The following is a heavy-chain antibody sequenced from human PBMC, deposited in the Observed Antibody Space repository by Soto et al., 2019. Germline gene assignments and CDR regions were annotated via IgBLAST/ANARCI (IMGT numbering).Heavy chain of an antibody. V-gene: IGHV4-31*03. CDR3: ARAPTPFWSSYSLSYFDR. J-gene: IGHJ4*02. CDR1: GASISSGSYY. Sequence: QVQLQESGPGLVKPSQTLALTCTVSGASISSGSYYWSWIRQLPGRGLEWIAFIFNSGTTYYNPSLKSRLTILVDTSKNQLSLELSSVTAADTAVYYCARAPTPFWSSYSLSYFDRWGPGTLVTVSS. CDR2: IFNSGTT. D-gene: IGHD3-3*01.